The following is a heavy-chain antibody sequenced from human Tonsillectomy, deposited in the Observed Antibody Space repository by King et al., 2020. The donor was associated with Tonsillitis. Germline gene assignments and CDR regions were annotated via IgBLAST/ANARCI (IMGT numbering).Heavy chain of an antibody. CDR1: GLTLSTYG. D-gene: IGHD2-2*02. J-gene: IGHJ4*02. Sequence: VQLVESGGGVVQPGRSLSLSCAASGLTLSTYGVHWVRQAPGKGLEWVAVVWSDGSSSYYADSVKGRFTISRDNSKNTVFLQMNSLRAEDTALYYCASDSCSRTSCYIDYWGQGTLVTVSS. CDR3: ASDSCSRTSCYIDY. CDR2: VWSDGSSS. V-gene: IGHV3-33*08.